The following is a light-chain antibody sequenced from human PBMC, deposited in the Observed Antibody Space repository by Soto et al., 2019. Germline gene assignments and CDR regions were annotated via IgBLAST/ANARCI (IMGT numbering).Light chain of an antibody. CDR1: SSDVGGYNY. V-gene: IGLV2-8*01. Sequence: QSALTQPPSASGSPGQSVTISCTGTSSDVGGYNYVSWYQQHPDKAPKLMIYEVSKRPSGVPDRFSGSKSGNTASLTVSGLQAGDEADYYCSSYAGSNTVVFGGGTKLTVL. CDR2: EVS. CDR3: SSYAGSNTVV. J-gene: IGLJ2*01.